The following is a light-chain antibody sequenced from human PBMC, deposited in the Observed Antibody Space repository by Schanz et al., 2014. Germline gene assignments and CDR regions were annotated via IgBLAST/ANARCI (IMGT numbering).Light chain of an antibody. CDR3: QSYDSSNWV. CDR2: EDN. CDR1: SGSIASNY. Sequence: NFMLTQPHSVSESPGKTVTISCTRSSGSIASNYVQWYQQRPGSSPTTVIYEDNQRPSGVPDRFSGSIDSSSNSASLTISGLETEDEADYYCQSYDSSNWVFGGGTKLTVL. J-gene: IGLJ3*02. V-gene: IGLV6-57*01.